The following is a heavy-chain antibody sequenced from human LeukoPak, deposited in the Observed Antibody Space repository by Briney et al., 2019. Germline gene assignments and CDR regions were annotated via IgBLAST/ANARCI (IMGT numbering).Heavy chain of an antibody. CDR3: AKDEGLGTAFDI. Sequence: GGSLRLSCAVSAASGFTFSSYAMSWVRQGPGKGLEWVSGISGSGGSTYYSDSVKGRFTISRDNSKNTLYLQMNSLRAEDTAVYYCAKDEGLGTAFDIWGQGTMVTVSS. D-gene: IGHD1-26*01. CDR2: ISGSGGST. CDR1: GFTFSSYA. J-gene: IGHJ3*02. V-gene: IGHV3-23*01.